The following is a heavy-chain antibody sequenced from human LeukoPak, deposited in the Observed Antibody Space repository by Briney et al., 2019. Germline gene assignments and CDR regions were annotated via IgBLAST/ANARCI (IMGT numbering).Heavy chain of an antibody. V-gene: IGHV3-30*18. CDR1: GFTFSSYG. D-gene: IGHD3-10*01. J-gene: IGHJ5*02. CDR2: ISYDGSNK. CDR3: AKSGMVRGVKGWFDP. Sequence: PGRSLRLSCAASGFTFSSYGMHWVRQAPGKGLEWVAVISYDGSNKYYADSVKGRFTISRDNSKNTLYLQMNSLRAEDTAVYYCAKSGMVRGVKGWFDPWGQGTLVTVSS.